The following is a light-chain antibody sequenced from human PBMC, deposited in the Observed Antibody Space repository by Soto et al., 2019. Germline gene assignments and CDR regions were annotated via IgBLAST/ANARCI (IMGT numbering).Light chain of an antibody. Sequence: QSVLTQPPSASGSPGQSVTISCTGASSDVGGYNYVSWYQQHPGKAPKLMIYEVSKRPPGVPDRFSGSKSGNTASLTVSGLQAEDEADYYCSSYAGSNKGYVFGTG. V-gene: IGLV2-8*01. CDR2: EVS. J-gene: IGLJ1*01. CDR1: SSDVGGYNY. CDR3: SSYAGSNKGYV.